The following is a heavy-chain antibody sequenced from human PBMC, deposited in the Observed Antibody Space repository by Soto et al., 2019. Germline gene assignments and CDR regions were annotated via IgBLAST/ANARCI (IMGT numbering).Heavy chain of an antibody. CDR1: GYTFTSYD. CDR3: ARDLGYNLEGSFDY. V-gene: IGHV1-8*01. Sequence: ASVKVSCKASGYTFTSYDINWVRQATGQGLEWMGWMNPNSGNTGYAQKFQGWVTMTRDTSISTAYMELSRLRSDDTAVYYCARDLGYNLEGSFDYWGQGTLVTVSS. D-gene: IGHD5-12*01. J-gene: IGHJ4*02. CDR2: MNPNSGNT.